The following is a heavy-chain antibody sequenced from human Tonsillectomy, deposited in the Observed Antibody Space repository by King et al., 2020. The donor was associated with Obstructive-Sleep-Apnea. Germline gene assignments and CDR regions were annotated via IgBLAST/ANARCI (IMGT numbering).Heavy chain of an antibody. Sequence: VQPVESGGGLVQPGGSLRLSCAASGFTFSTYSMSWVRQAPGKGLEWVSVISGSGGSTYNADSVKGRFTISRDNSKNTLYLQMNSLRAEDTAVYYCAKAGGNPFDYWGQGTLVTVSS. J-gene: IGHJ4*02. CDR1: GFTFSTYS. V-gene: IGHV3-23*04. CDR2: ISGSGGST. D-gene: IGHD4-23*01. CDR3: AKAGGNPFDY.